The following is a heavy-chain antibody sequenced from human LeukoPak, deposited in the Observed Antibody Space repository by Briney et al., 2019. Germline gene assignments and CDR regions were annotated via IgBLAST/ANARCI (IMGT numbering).Heavy chain of an antibody. CDR3: ARGIRFLEWLPTMDV. CDR1: GYTFTGYY. D-gene: IGHD3-3*01. V-gene: IGHV1-2*02. J-gene: IGHJ6*04. Sequence: ASVKVSCKASGYTFTGYYMHWVRQAPGQGLEWMGWINPNSGGTNYAQKFQGKVTMTRDTSIITAYMELSRLRSDDTAVYYCARGIRFLEWLPTMDVWGKRTTVTLSS. CDR2: INPNSGGT.